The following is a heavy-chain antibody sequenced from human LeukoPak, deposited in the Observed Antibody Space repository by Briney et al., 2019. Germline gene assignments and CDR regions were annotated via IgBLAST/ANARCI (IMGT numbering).Heavy chain of an antibody. V-gene: IGHV3-21*06. CDR1: GNTFSSYN. CDR3: ARDPYSGNYGAYYYYYMDV. Sequence: GGSLRLYCAASGNTFSSYNMNWVRQAPGKGLEWVSSTTSSSSYIYYADSVKGRFTISRDNAKNSLYLQMDSLRVEDTAEYYCARDPYSGNYGAYYYYYMDVWGKGTTVTVSS. D-gene: IGHD1-26*01. J-gene: IGHJ6*03. CDR2: TTSSSSYI.